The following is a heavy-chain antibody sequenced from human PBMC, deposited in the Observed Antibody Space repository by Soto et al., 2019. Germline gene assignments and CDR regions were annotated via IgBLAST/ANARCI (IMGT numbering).Heavy chain of an antibody. CDR1: GYTFTSYA. CDR3: VRSEAVPSYYYYGMDV. V-gene: IGHV1-3*05. J-gene: IGHJ6*02. Sequence: QVQLVQSGAEEKKPGASVKVSCKASGYTFTSYAMHWVRQAPGQRLEWMGWINAGNGNTKYSQKFQGRVTITRDTSASTAYMELSSLRSEDTAVYYCVRSEAVPSYYYYGMDVWGQGTTVTVSS. CDR2: INAGNGNT.